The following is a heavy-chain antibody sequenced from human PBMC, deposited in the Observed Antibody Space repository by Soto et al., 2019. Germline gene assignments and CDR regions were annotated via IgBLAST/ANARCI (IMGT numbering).Heavy chain of an antibody. Sequence: ASVKVSCKASGYTFTSYGISWVRQAPGQGLEWIGRISAYNGNTNYAQKLQCRVTMTTDTSTSTAYMELRSLRSDDTAVYYCARREYGYCSSTSCYARARYNWFDPWGQGTLVTVSS. CDR3: ARREYGYCSSTSCYARARYNWFDP. V-gene: IGHV1-18*01. D-gene: IGHD2-2*03. CDR1: GYTFTSYG. CDR2: ISAYNGNT. J-gene: IGHJ5*02.